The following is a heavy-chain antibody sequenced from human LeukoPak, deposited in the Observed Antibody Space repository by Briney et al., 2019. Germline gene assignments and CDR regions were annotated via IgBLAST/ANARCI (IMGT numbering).Heavy chain of an antibody. CDR3: ARDLKRAVGATTASDY. CDR1: GYTFTSYG. V-gene: IGHV1-18*01. D-gene: IGHD1-26*01. Sequence: GASAKVSCKASGYTFTSYGISWVRQAPGQGLEWMGWIGVYNGNRNYAQKFQGRVTMNTDTTTSTGYMELRSLRSDDTAGYYCARDLKRAVGATTASDYWGQGTLVTVSS. CDR2: IGVYNGNR. J-gene: IGHJ4*02.